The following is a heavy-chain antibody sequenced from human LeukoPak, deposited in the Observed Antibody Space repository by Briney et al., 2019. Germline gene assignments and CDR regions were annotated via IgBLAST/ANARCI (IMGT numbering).Heavy chain of an antibody. D-gene: IGHD6-13*01. CDR1: GFSFSSTA. CDR2: SGTDGDT. J-gene: IGHJ4*02. Sequence: GGSLRLSCAAPGFSFSSTAMNWVRQAPGKGLEWVSASGTDGDTYYADSVQGRFTISRDNSRNTLYLQMTSLRADDTAVYYCAKKTPGTYPFDYWGQGTLVTVS. V-gene: IGHV3-23*01. CDR3: AKKTPGTYPFDY.